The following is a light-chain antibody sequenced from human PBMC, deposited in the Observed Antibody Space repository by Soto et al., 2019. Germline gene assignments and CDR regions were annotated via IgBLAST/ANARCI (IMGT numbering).Light chain of an antibody. CDR2: KAS. V-gene: IGKV1-5*03. Sequence: DIHMTQSPSTLSASVGDRVTITIRASQSISSWMAWYQHEPGKAPKLLIYKASSLESGVSPRFSGSGSGTEFTLTISSLQPDDFATYYCQQYKTFPTFGQGTKVDIK. CDR1: QSISSW. CDR3: QQYKTFPT. J-gene: IGKJ1*01.